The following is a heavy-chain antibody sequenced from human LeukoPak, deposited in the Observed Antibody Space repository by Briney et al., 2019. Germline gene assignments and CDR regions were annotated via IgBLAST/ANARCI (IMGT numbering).Heavy chain of an antibody. V-gene: IGHV4-59*12. D-gene: IGHD3-22*01. CDR3: ARDRYYYDSSARYFDY. CDR2: IYYSGST. Sequence: SETLSLTCTVSGGSISSYYWSWIRQPPGKGLEWIGYIYYSGSTNYNPSLKSRVTISVDTSKNQFSLKLSSVTAADTAVYYCARDRYYYDSSARYFDYWGQGTLVTVSS. J-gene: IGHJ4*02. CDR1: GGSISSYY.